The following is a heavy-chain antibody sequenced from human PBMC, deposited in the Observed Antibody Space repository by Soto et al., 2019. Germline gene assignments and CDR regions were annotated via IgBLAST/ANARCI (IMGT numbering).Heavy chain of an antibody. V-gene: IGHV3-23*01. J-gene: IGHJ4*02. CDR3: AKVNILTGHFDY. Sequence: HPGGSLRLSCAASGFTFSSYALSWVRQAPGKGLEWVSAISGSGGSTYYADSVKGRFTISRDNSKNTLYLQMNSLRAEDTAVYYCAKVNILTGHFDYLGQGALVTVSS. CDR1: GFTFSSYA. D-gene: IGHD3-9*01. CDR2: ISGSGGST.